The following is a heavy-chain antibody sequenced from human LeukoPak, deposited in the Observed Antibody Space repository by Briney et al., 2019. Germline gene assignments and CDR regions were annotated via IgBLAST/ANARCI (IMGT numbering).Heavy chain of an antibody. D-gene: IGHD6-25*01. V-gene: IGHV4-4*02. CDR2: IYHSGST. J-gene: IGHJ4*02. CDR3: VEGGTGYIDY. CDR1: GGSITTINW. Sequence: SETLSLTCAVSGGSITTINWWTWARQPPGKGLEWIGEIYHSGSTNYNPSLKSRVTISVDKSKNQFSLKLSSVTAADTAVYYCVEGGTGYIDYWGQGTLVTVSS.